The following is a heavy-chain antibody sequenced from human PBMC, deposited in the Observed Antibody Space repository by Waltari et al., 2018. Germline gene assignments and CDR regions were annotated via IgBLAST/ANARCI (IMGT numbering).Heavy chain of an antibody. Sequence: VQLLESGGDLVQPGGSLRLSCAASGFTFSSYAMGWVRQAPGKRPEWVSVINDEGTPYYADSVKGRFTISRDNSKNTLYLQMNSLRPEDTAVYFCTKDRVVATVARSYDYWGQGTLVTVSS. CDR1: GFTFSSYA. D-gene: IGHD2-21*01. CDR2: INDEGTP. J-gene: IGHJ4*02. V-gene: IGHV3-23*01. CDR3: TKDRVVATVARSYDY.